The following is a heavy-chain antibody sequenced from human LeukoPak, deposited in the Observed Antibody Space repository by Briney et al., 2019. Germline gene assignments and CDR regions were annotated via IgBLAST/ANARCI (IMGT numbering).Heavy chain of an antibody. D-gene: IGHD1-26*01. Sequence: GGSLRLSCAASGFTFSSYAMHWVRQAPGKGLEWVAVISYGGSNKYYADSVKGRFTISRDNSKNTLYLQMNSLRAEDTAVYYCARELSGRGAYWGQGTLVTVSS. J-gene: IGHJ4*02. CDR1: GFTFSSYA. V-gene: IGHV3-30*04. CDR2: ISYGGSNK. CDR3: ARELSGRGAY.